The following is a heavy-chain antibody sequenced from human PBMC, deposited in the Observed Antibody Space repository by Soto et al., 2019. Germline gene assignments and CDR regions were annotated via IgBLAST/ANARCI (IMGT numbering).Heavy chain of an antibody. CDR3: ARDGGSGLPPYYYGMDV. J-gene: IGHJ6*02. Sequence: KASETLSLTCTVSGGSISTYYWSWIRQPPGKGLEWIGYIYYTGTSNYNPSLKSRVTISIDTSKNQFSLKMSYVTAADTAVYYCARDGGSGLPPYYYGMDVWGQGTTVTVSS. V-gene: IGHV4-59*01. D-gene: IGHD3-10*01. CDR2: IYYTGTS. CDR1: GGSISTYY.